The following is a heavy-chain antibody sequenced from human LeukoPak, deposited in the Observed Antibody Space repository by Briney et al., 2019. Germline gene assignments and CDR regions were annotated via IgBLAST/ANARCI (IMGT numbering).Heavy chain of an antibody. J-gene: IGHJ3*02. V-gene: IGHV1-18*01. Sequence: ASVKVSCKASGYTFTSYGISWVRQAPGQGLEWMGWISGYNGNTNYAQNLQGRVTMTTDTSTSTAYMELRSLRSDDTAVNYCSRDGIILESKDSFDIWGQGTMVTVSS. CDR2: ISGYNGNT. D-gene: IGHD2-21*01. CDR1: GYTFTSYG. CDR3: SRDGIILESKDSFDI.